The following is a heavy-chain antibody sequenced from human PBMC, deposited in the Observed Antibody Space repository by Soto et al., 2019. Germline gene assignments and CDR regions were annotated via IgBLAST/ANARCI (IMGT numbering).Heavy chain of an antibody. CDR1: GGTFSGYY. J-gene: IGHJ4*02. CDR3: ARGRRTTVTIDY. CDR2: INHSGST. D-gene: IGHD4-17*01. Sequence: TLSLTCAVYGGTFSGYYWRWIRQPPGKGLEWIGEINHSGSTNYNPSLKSRVTMAVDKSKNQFSLKLSSVTAADTAVYYCARGRRTTVTIDYWGQGTLVTAPQ. V-gene: IGHV4-34*01.